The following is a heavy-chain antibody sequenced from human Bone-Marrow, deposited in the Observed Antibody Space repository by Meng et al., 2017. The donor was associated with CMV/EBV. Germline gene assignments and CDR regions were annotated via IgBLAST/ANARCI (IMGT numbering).Heavy chain of an antibody. Sequence: ASVKVSCKASGYTFSDYFLHWVRQAPGQGLEWMGWINPKSGVTNYAQRFQDRVTMTTDTSIRTVYMDLSRLRSDDTAVYYCAHLSETGDKEYWGQGTLVTVSS. CDR3: AHLSETGDKEY. CDR1: GYTFSDYF. J-gene: IGHJ4*02. V-gene: IGHV1-2*02. CDR2: INPKSGVT. D-gene: IGHD7-27*01.